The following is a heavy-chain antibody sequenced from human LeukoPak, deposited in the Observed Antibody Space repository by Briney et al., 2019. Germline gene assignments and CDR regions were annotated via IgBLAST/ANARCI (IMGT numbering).Heavy chain of an antibody. Sequence: ASVKVSCKASGYTFTSYGISWVRQAPGQGLERMGWISAYNGNTNYAQKLQGRVTMTTDTSTSTAYMELRSLRSDDTAVYYCARDRFEYSSSSGWFDPWGQGTLVTVSS. CDR2: ISAYNGNT. V-gene: IGHV1-18*01. CDR3: ARDRFEYSSSSGWFDP. J-gene: IGHJ5*02. D-gene: IGHD6-6*01. CDR1: GYTFTSYG.